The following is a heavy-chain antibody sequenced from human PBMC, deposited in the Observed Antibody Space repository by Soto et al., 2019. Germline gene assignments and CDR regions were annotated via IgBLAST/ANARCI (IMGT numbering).Heavy chain of an antibody. D-gene: IGHD2-2*01. Sequence: ASETLSLTCAVSGGSISISNWCSCVRQPPGKWLEWIGEIYHNGITNYNPSLKSRVTISVDKSKNQFSLKLSSVTAADTAVYYCARATLPRYCSSTSCQRRFNWFDPWGQGTLVTVSS. CDR2: IYHNGIT. V-gene: IGHV4-4*02. CDR3: ARATLPRYCSSTSCQRRFNWFDP. J-gene: IGHJ5*02. CDR1: GGSISISNW.